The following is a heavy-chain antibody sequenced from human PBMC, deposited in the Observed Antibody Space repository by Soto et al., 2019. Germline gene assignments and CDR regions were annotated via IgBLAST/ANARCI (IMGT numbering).Heavy chain of an antibody. CDR3: ARDKRDLRFLEWSYYFDY. Sequence: QVQLVESGGGVVQPGRSLRLSCAPSGFTFSNYAMHWVRQAPGKGLEWVALISYDGSNKYYADSVKGRFTISRDSSKNTLYLQMNSLRAEDTAVYYCARDKRDLRFLEWSYYFDYWGQGTPVTVSS. D-gene: IGHD3-3*01. V-gene: IGHV3-30-3*01. J-gene: IGHJ4*02. CDR2: ISYDGSNK. CDR1: GFTFSNYA.